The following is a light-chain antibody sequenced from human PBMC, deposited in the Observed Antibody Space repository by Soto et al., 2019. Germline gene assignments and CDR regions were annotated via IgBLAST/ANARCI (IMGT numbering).Light chain of an antibody. CDR3: QQYHNWPIT. J-gene: IGKJ5*01. CDR1: QSVSSN. Sequence: EIVMTQSPAPLSVSPGERATLSCRANQSVSSNLAWHQQKPGQAPRILMYDASTRATGIPARFSGSGSGTEFTLTISSLQSEDFAVYYCQQYHNWPITFGQGTRLEIK. CDR2: DAS. V-gene: IGKV3-15*01.